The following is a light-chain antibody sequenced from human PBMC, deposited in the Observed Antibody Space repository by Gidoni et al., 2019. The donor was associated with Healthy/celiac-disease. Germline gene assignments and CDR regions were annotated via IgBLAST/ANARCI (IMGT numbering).Light chain of an antibody. CDR2: GAS. J-gene: IGKJ5*01. CDR1: QSVSSN. Sequence: PAPPSGSPEERATRSGRASQSVSSNLAWYQQKPGQAPRLLIYGASTRATGIPARFSGSGSGTEFTLTISSLQSEDFAVYYCQQYNSWPPPFGQGTRLEIK. V-gene: IGKV3-15*01. CDR3: QQYNSWPPP.